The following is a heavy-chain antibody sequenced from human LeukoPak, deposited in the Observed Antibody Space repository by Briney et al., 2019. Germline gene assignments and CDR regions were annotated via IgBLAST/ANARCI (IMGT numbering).Heavy chain of an antibody. CDR2: INDSEST. CDR1: GGSFSGYY. V-gene: IGHV4-34*01. D-gene: IGHD6-13*01. J-gene: IGHJ4*02. Sequence: ASETLSLTCAVYGGSFSGYYWSWIRQPPGKGLEWIGEINDSESTNYNPSLKSRVTISVDTSKKQFSLKLSSVTAADTAIYYCARETAAAGSFIAINDYWGQGTLVTVSS. CDR3: ARETAAAGSFIAINDY.